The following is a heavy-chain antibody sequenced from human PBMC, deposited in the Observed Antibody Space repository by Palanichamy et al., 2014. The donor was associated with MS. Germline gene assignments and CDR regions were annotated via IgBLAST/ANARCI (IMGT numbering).Heavy chain of an antibody. D-gene: IGHD2-2*02. CDR1: GFTFDDYT. CDR3: AKDSNIRYYYYGMDV. Sequence: GVVVQPGGSLRLSCAASGFTFDDYTMHWVRQAPGKGLEWVSLITWDGGRTYYADSVKDRFIISRDNSKNSLYLQMNSLRTEDTALYYCAKDSNIRYYYYGMDVWGQGTTVTVSS. J-gene: IGHJ6*02. CDR2: ITWDGGRT. V-gene: IGHV3-43*01.